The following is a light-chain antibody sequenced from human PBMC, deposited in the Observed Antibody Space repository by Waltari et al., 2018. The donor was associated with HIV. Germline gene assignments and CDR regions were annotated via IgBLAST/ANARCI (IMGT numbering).Light chain of an antibody. CDR3: AAWDDSLSGPHVV. V-gene: IGLV1-47*01. CDR2: RND. Sequence: QSVLTQPPSASGTPGQRVTISCSGSSSNIGSNYLSWYQQLSGTAPKLLIYRNDQRPSGVPDRFSGSKSGTSASLAISGLRYEDEADYYCAAWDDSLSGPHVVFGGGTKLTVL. CDR1: SSNIGSNY. J-gene: IGLJ2*01.